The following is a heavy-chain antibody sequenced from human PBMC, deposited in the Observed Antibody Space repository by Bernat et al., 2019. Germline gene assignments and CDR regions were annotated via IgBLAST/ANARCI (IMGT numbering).Heavy chain of an antibody. V-gene: IGHV1-2*04. J-gene: IGHJ6*02. CDR2: INPNSGGT. Sequence: QVQLVQSGAEVKKPGASVKVSCKASGYIFTGYHMHWVRQAPGQGLEWMGWINPNSGGTNYAQKFQGWVTMTRDTSISTAYMELSRLRSDDTAVYYCAREGGAGAYYYYGMDVWGQGTTVTVSS. CDR1: GYIFTGYH. D-gene: IGHD3-10*01. CDR3: AREGGAGAYYYYGMDV.